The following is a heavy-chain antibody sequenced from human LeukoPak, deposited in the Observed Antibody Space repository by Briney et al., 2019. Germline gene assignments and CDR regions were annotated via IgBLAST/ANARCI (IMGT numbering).Heavy chain of an antibody. CDR1: GFSFRTYW. CDR2: TTGSSDRT. J-gene: IGHJ4*02. CDR3: VKEGRGFGELLPDY. V-gene: IGHV3-23*01. D-gene: IGHD3-10*01. Sequence: GGSVRLSCSASGFSFRTYWMSWVRQAPGKGLEWVSATTGSSDRTFYADSVQGRFTISRDNSKNTLYLQMNSLRVEDTAVFYCVKEGRGFGELLPDYWGQGTLVTVSS.